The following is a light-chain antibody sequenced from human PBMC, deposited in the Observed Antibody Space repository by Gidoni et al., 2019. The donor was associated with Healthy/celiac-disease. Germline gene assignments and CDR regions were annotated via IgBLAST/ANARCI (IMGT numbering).Light chain of an antibody. CDR3: QQYDNLLT. V-gene: IGKV1-33*01. Sequence: DLHMTQSPSSLSASVGDRVTITCQASQDISNYLNWYQQKPGKAPKLLIYDASNLETGVPSRFSGSGAGTDFTFTISSLQHEDIATYYCQQYDNLLTFGGGTKVEIK. CDR2: DAS. J-gene: IGKJ4*01. CDR1: QDISNY.